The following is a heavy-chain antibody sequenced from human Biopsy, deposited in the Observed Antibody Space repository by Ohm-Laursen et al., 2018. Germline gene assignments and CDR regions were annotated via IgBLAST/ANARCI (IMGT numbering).Heavy chain of an antibody. CDR2: IYYSGST. D-gene: IGHD2/OR15-2a*01. J-gene: IGHJ6*02. V-gene: IGHV4-59*07. CDR1: GGSISSEY. CDR3: ARATNSTGWPYYYFYGMDV. Sequence: SDTLSLTCTVSGGSISSEYWSWIRQTPGKGLEWIGYIYYSGSTNYNPSLKSRVTISVDTSKNQFPLRLNSATAADTAVYYCARATNSTGWPYYYFYGMDVWGQGTTVTVSS.